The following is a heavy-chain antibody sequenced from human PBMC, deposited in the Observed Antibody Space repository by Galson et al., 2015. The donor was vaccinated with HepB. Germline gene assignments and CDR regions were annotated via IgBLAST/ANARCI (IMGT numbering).Heavy chain of an antibody. CDR2: IWYDGSNK. CDR3: ARDHFDYSNAIYYFDS. V-gene: IGHV3-33*01. J-gene: IGHJ4*02. D-gene: IGHD4-11*01. Sequence: SLRLSCAASGFTFSRYGLHWVRQAPGKGLEWVAVIWYDGSNKYYADFVKGRFTISRDNSKNTLYLQMNSLRAEDTAVYFCARDHFDYSNAIYYFDSWGQGTLVTVSS. CDR1: GFTFSRYG.